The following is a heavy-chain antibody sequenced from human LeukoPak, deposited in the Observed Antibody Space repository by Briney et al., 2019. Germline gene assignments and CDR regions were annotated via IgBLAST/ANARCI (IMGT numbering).Heavy chain of an antibody. Sequence: ASVKVSCKASGYTFTSYGISWVRQAPGQGLEWMGWISAYNGNTNYAQKLQGRVTMTTDTSTSTAYMELRSLRSDDTAVYYCARVLEWYDSRTDAFDIWGQGTMVTVSS. CDR2: ISAYNGNT. CDR1: GYTFTSYG. J-gene: IGHJ3*02. CDR3: ARVLEWYDSRTDAFDI. V-gene: IGHV1-18*01. D-gene: IGHD3-22*01.